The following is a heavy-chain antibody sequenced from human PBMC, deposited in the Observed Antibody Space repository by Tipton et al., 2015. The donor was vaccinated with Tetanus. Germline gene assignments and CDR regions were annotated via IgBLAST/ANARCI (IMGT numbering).Heavy chain of an antibody. V-gene: IGHV3-23*01. CDR3: AKAKSWINLWFGDA. J-gene: IGHJ4*02. D-gene: IGHD3-10*01. Sequence: SLRLSCAASGFTFRNYAMSWVRQAPGKGLEWVSGVSGNGGSTYYADSVRGRFTVSRDNSENSLYLQMNSLRAEDTAIYYCAKAKSWINLWFGDAWGPGTRVTVSS. CDR2: VSGNGGST. CDR1: GFTFRNYA.